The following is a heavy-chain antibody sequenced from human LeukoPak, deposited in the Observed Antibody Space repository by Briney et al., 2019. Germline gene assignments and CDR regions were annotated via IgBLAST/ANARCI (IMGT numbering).Heavy chain of an antibody. CDR2: IYYGGSS. J-gene: IGHJ4*02. D-gene: IGHD5-18*01. CDR3: ARLSVTGGYIYGFFDY. V-gene: IGHV4-59*08. CDR1: GGSISSYY. Sequence: SETLSLTCTVSGGSISSYYWSWIRQPPGKGREWIGYIYYGGSSNYSPSLKSRVTISVDTSTNQLSLKLNSVTAADTAEYYCARLSVTGGYIYGFFDYWGRGSVVTVSS.